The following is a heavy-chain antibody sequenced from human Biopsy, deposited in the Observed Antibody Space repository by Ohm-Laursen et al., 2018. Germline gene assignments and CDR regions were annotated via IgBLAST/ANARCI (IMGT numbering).Heavy chain of an antibody. J-gene: IGHJ3*01. CDR3: ARVRVWADSEGAFDP. D-gene: IGHD1-26*01. Sequence: SDTLSLTCTVSGDSINSSYWSWIRQAPGKGLEWIGFISNSGNTNYNPSPKSRVTISVDTSRNQFSLKLSSVTAADTAVYYCARVRVWADSEGAFDPWGQGTMVTVSS. CDR1: GDSINSSY. V-gene: IGHV4-59*07. CDR2: ISNSGNT.